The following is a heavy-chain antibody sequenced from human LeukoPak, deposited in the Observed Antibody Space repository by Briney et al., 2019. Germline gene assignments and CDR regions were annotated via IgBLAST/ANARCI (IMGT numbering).Heavy chain of an antibody. CDR3: AKDGVAMVRGVYFDY. D-gene: IGHD3-10*01. V-gene: IGHV3-30*02. CDR2: IWYDGSNK. Sequence: PGGSLRLSCAAAGFTFSSYGMRWVRQAPGEGLERVAFIWYDGSNKYYAESVKGRFTISRDNSKNTLYLQMNSLRAEDTAVYYCAKDGVAMVRGVYFDYWGQGTLVTVSS. CDR1: GFTFSSYG. J-gene: IGHJ4*02.